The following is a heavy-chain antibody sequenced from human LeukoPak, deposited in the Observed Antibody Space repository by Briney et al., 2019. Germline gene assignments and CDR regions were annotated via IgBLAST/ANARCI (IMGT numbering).Heavy chain of an antibody. J-gene: IGHJ4*02. Sequence: SVKVSCKASGGSFTNYAITWVRQAPGQGLEWMGGIIPIFGSPNYAQKFQGRVTITADKSTSTAYMDLSSLRSEDTAVYYCATSYYDSSAYYPNPEWGQGTLVTVSS. CDR3: ATSYYDSSAYYPNPE. D-gene: IGHD3-22*01. CDR1: GGSFTNYA. V-gene: IGHV1-69*06. CDR2: IIPIFGSP.